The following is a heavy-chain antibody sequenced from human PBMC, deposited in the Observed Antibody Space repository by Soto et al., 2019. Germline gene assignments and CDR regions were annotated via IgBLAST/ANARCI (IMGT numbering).Heavy chain of an antibody. J-gene: IGHJ6*02. CDR3: XXXXXXXXXXPNPDYGLDV. CDR2: VSGSGGTT. Sequence: EVQLLESGGGLVQPGGSLRLSCAASGFTFTNYAMSWVRQAPGKGLEWVAAVSGSGGTTYYADSVRGRFTISRDNSKNTLYVQXXXXXXXXTXXXXXXXXXXXXXXXPNPDYGLDVWGQGTTVTVSS. V-gene: IGHV3-23*01. CDR1: GFTFTNYA.